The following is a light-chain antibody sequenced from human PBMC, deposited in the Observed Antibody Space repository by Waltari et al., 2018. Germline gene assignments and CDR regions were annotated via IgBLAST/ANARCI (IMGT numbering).Light chain of an antibody. CDR1: QSVIKSADNKNK. J-gene: IGKJ3*01. CDR2: WAS. V-gene: IGKV4-1*01. Sequence: DIVMTQSPDSLTVSLGERATIHCKSSQSVIKSADNKNKLAWYQQKAGQPPKLLIYWASTRESGVPDRFSGSGSGTDFTLTISSLQAEDVAVYYCQQYYRVPFTFGPGTKVDIK. CDR3: QQYYRVPFT.